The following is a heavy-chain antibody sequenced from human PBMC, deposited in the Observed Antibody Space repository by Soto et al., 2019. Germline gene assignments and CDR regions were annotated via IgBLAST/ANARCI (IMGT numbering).Heavy chain of an antibody. D-gene: IGHD4-4*01. CDR1: GGSINSGGYS. CDR3: ARTLGPQVTGYVDSDYRWTIDQ. Sequence: LSLTCTVSGGSINSGGYSWTWIRQPPGKGLEWIGFIYHTGTTYYNPSLKSRVTISVDRSKNQFSLKLNSVTAADTGVYFCARTLGPQVTGYVDSDYRWTIDQWGQGTLVTVSS. J-gene: IGHJ4*02. CDR2: IYHTGTT. V-gene: IGHV4-30-2*01.